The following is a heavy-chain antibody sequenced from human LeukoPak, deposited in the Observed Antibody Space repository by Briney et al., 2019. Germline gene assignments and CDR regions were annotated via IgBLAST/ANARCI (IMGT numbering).Heavy chain of an antibody. V-gene: IGHV4-59*08. D-gene: IGHD6-19*01. J-gene: IGHJ6*02. CDR2: IYYSGST. CDR1: GGSISSYY. Sequence: SETLSLTCTVSGGSISSYYWSWIRQPPGKGLEWFGYIYYSGSTNYNPSLKSRVTISVDTSKNQFSLKLSSVTAADTAVYYCARLVAGTYMDVWGQGTTVTVSS. CDR3: ARLVAGTYMDV.